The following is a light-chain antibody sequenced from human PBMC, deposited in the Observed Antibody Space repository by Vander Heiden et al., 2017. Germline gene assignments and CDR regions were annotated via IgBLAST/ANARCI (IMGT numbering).Light chain of an antibody. CDR1: QRVSSH. V-gene: IGKV3-15*01. CDR3: QQEINWPLT. J-gene: IGKJ4*01. Sequence: DIVMTQSPATLSLSPGEIATLSCRASQRVSSHLARYQKKPGQAPRLLIYGASTRSTGIPARFNDSGSGTEFTLTISSLQFEDFAVYYCQQEINWPLTFGAGTKVVIK. CDR2: GAS.